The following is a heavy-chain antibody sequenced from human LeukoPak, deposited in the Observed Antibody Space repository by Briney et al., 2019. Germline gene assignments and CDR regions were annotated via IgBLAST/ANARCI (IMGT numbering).Heavy chain of an antibody. D-gene: IGHD3-3*01. CDR2: ISWNSGTI. CDR1: GFTFEDYA. J-gene: IGHJ4*02. V-gene: IGHV3-9*01. Sequence: PGGSLRLSCAASGFTFEDYAMHWVRQAPGKGLEWVSGISWNSGTIGYADSVKGRFTISRDNAKNSLYLQMNSLRAEDTAFYYCAKGSGYLDYWGQGSLVTVSS. CDR3: AKGSGYLDY.